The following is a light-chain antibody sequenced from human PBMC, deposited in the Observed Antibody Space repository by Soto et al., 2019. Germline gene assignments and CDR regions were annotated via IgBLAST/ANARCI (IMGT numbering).Light chain of an antibody. J-gene: IGKJ4*01. CDR3: QQYNTYVN. CDR1: QTITTW. CDR2: DAS. V-gene: IGKV1-5*01. Sequence: DIRVTHSPPTMSASLGAGVTITCRASQTITTWMAWYQQKPGKAPKLLVYDASTLQSGVATRFSGSGSGTEFTLTISSLQSDDFATYYCQQYNTYVNCGGGTKGDIK.